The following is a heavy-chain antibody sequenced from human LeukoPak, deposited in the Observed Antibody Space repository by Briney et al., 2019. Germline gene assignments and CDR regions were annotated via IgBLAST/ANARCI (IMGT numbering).Heavy chain of an antibody. CDR3: ARSRTGSSFLFDY. CDR2: INPNSGGT. Sequence: ASVKVSCKASGYTFTGYYMHWVRQAPGQGLEWMGWINPNSGGTNYAQKFQGRVTMTRDTSISTAYMELSRLRSDDTAVYYCARSRTGSSFLFDYWGQGTLVTVSS. D-gene: IGHD3/OR15-3a*01. J-gene: IGHJ4*02. CDR1: GYTFTGYY. V-gene: IGHV1-2*02.